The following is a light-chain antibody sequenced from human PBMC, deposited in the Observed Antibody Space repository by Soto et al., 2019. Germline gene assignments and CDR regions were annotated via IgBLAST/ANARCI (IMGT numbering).Light chain of an antibody. CDR3: HQYYSNPLIT. J-gene: IGKJ3*01. V-gene: IGKV4-1*01. CDR1: QSVLYSSNNKNY. Sequence: DIVMTQSPDSLAVSLGERATINCKSSQSVLYSSNNKNYLAWYQQKPGQPPKLLIYWASTRESGVPDRFSGSGSGTDFTLTINSLQAEDVAVYYCHQYYSNPLITFGPGTKVDIK. CDR2: WAS.